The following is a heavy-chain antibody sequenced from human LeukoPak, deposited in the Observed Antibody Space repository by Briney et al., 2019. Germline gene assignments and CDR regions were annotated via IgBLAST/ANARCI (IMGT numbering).Heavy chain of an antibody. V-gene: IGHV3-21*01. CDR2: ISSSSSYI. J-gene: IGHJ6*02. CDR1: GFTFSSDS. Sequence: AGGSLRLSCAASGFTFSSDSMNWVRQAPGKGLEWVSSISSSSSYIYYADSVKGRFTISRDNAKNSLYLQMNSLRAEDTAVYYCARDRGQQLVRGYYYYGMDVWGQGTTVTVSS. D-gene: IGHD6-13*01. CDR3: ARDRGQQLVRGYYYYGMDV.